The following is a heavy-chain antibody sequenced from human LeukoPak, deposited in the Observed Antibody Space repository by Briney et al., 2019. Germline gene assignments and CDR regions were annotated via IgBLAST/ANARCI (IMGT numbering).Heavy chain of an antibody. V-gene: IGHV1-18*01. CDR1: GYIFTSYG. CDR3: ARAQTTLLLDY. CDR2: ISAHNGNT. D-gene: IGHD4-11*01. Sequence: ASVKVSCKASGYIFTSYGIIWVREAPGQGLQWMGWISAHNGNTNYAQKLQGRVTMTTDTSTSTVYMELRSLRSDDTAVYYCARAQTTLLLDYWGQGTLVTVSS. J-gene: IGHJ4*02.